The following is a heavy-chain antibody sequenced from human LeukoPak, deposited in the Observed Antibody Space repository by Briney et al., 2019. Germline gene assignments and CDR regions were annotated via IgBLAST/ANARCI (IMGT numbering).Heavy chain of an antibody. J-gene: IGHJ4*02. V-gene: IGHV1-18*01. CDR1: GYTFTSYG. CDR2: ISAYNGNT. Sequence: ASVKVSCKASGYTFTSYGISWVRQAPGQGLEWMGWISAYNGNTNYAQKLQGRVTMTTDTSTSTAYMELRSLRSDDTAVYYCARDGTAIFGVVIIGDTFDYWGQGTLVTVSS. D-gene: IGHD3-3*01. CDR3: ARDGTAIFGVVIIGDTFDY.